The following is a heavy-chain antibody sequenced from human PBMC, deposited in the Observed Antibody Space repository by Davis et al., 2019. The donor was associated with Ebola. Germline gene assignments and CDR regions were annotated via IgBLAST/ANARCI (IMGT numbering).Heavy chain of an antibody. CDR3: ARVAYDFWSGYDY. D-gene: IGHD3-3*01. CDR1: GYTFTDYY. Sequence: AASVKVSCKASGYTFTDYYMHWVRQAPGQGLEWMGWISAYNGNTSYAQKLQGRVTMTTYTSTSTAYMELRSLRSDDTAVYYCARVAYDFWSGYDYWGQGTLVTVSS. J-gene: IGHJ4*02. CDR2: ISAYNGNT. V-gene: IGHV1-18*04.